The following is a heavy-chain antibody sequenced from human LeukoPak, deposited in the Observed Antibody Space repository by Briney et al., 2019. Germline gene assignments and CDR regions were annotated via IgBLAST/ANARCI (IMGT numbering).Heavy chain of an antibody. J-gene: IGHJ4*02. V-gene: IGHV3-21*01. D-gene: IGHD1-26*01. CDR2: ISSSSSYI. CDR3: ARDPYSGSYCDY. Sequence: GGSLRLPCAASGFTFSSYSMNWVRQAPGKGLEWVSSISSSSSYIYYADSVKGRFTISRDNAKNSLYLQMNSLRAEDTAVYYCARDPYSGSYCDYWGQGTLVTVSS. CDR1: GFTFSSYS.